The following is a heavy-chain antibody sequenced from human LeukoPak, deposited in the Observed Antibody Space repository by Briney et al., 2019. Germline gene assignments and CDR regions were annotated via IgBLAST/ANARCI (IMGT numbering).Heavy chain of an antibody. J-gene: IGHJ4*02. Sequence: GGSLRLSCAAPGFIFSSYSMNWVRQAPGKGLEWVWSISTSSSYIDYADSVKGRFTISRDNAKNSLYLRMNSLRAEDTAVYYCAREYGGFDYWGQGTLVTVSS. D-gene: IGHD4-23*01. CDR2: ISTSSSYI. V-gene: IGHV3-21*01. CDR3: AREYGGFDY. CDR1: GFIFSSYS.